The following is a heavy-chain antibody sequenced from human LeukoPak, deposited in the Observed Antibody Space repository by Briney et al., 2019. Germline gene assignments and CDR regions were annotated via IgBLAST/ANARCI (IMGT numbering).Heavy chain of an antibody. CDR1: GGAFSSYA. D-gene: IGHD3-10*01. CDR3: ARDRGAEGGFDY. J-gene: IGHJ4*02. Sequence: PVKVSCKASGGAFSSYAISWVRQAPGQGLEWTGRIIPIFGTANYAQKFQGRVTITTDESTSTAYMELSSLRSEDTAVYYCARDRGAEGGFDYWGQGTLVTVSS. CDR2: IIPIFGTA. V-gene: IGHV1-69*05.